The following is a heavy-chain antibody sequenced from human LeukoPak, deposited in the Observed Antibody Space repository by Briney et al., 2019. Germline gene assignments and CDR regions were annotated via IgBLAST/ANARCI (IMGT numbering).Heavy chain of an antibody. CDR3: ARSITMVRGVNFYYYGMDV. V-gene: IGHV3-74*01. Sequence: GGSLRLSCAASGFTFSSYWMHWVRQAPGKGLVWVSRINSDGSSTSYADCVKGRFTISRDNAKNTLYLQMNSLRAEDTAVYYCARSITMVRGVNFYYYGMDVWGKGTTVTVSS. CDR2: INSDGSST. D-gene: IGHD3-10*01. CDR1: GFTFSSYW. J-gene: IGHJ6*04.